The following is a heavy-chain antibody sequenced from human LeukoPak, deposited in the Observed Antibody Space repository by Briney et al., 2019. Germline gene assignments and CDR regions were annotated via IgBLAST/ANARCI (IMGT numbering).Heavy chain of an antibody. CDR1: GYTFTSYG. CDR3: AGRKEDYGDYEGLFDY. Sequence: GASVKVSCKASGYTFTSYGISWVRQAPGQGLEWMGWISAYNGNTNYAQKLQGRVTMTTDTSTSTAYMELRSLRSDDTAVYYCAGRKEDYGDYEGLFDYWGQGTLVTVSS. D-gene: IGHD4-17*01. CDR2: ISAYNGNT. J-gene: IGHJ4*02. V-gene: IGHV1-18*01.